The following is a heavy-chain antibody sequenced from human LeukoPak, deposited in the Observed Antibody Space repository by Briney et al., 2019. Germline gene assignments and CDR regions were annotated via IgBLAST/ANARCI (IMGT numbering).Heavy chain of an antibody. CDR1: GGAISSYY. CDR2: IYYSGSA. J-gene: IGHJ5*02. CDR3: WGDNYYDSSGPYDNWFDP. Sequence: SETLSLTCTASGGAISSYYWSWIRQAPGKGLEWVGYIYYSGSANYYPSLKSRGTISADTNKNQSPLQLRNVTAADTAVFYCWGDNYYDSSGPYDNWFDPWGQQTLVAVSS. V-gene: IGHV4-59*01. D-gene: IGHD3-22*01.